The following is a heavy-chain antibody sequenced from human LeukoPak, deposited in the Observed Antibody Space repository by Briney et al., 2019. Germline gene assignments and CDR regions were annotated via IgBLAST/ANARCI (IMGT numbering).Heavy chain of an antibody. J-gene: IGHJ4*02. V-gene: IGHV3-23*01. CDR1: GLTFSIYG. CDR2: ISVSGTT. CDR3: AKSSGGDYLQYFDS. Sequence: PGGSLRLSCAASGLTFSIYGLSWVRQAPGKGLDWVSGISVSGTTYYADSVKGRFTISRDNSKNTPFLQMNSLTAEDTAVYYCAKSSGGDYLQYFDSWGQGTLVTVSS. D-gene: IGHD2-21*02.